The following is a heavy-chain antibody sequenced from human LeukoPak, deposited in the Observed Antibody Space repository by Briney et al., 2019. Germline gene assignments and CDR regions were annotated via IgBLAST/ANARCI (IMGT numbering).Heavy chain of an antibody. D-gene: IGHD3-16*01. V-gene: IGHV3-9*01. CDR3: ARRERFDYYMDV. CDR2: ISWNSGSI. Sequence: SLRLSCAASGFTFDDYAMHWVRQAPGKGLEWVSGISWNSGSIGYADSVKGRFTISRDNAKNSLYLQMNSLRAEDTALYYCARRERFDYYMDVWGKGTTVTVSS. CDR1: GFTFDDYA. J-gene: IGHJ6*03.